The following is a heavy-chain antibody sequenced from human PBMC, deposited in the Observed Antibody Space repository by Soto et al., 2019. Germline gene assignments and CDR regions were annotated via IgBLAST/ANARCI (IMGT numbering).Heavy chain of an antibody. CDR3: ATTVGNYYGSGNLFDY. Sequence: GASVKVSCKASGYTFVSYGISWVRQAPGQGLEWVGWINPYNGNTNYAQKLQGRVTMTTDTSTSTAYMELRSLRSDDTAVYYCATTVGNYYGSGNLFDYWGQGTLVTVSS. CDR2: INPYNGNT. V-gene: IGHV1-18*01. D-gene: IGHD3-10*01. CDR1: GYTFVSYG. J-gene: IGHJ4*02.